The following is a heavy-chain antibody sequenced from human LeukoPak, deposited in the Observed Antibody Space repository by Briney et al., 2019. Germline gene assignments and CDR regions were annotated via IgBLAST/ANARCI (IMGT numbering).Heavy chain of an antibody. CDR2: INSDGSST. V-gene: IGHV3-74*01. CDR1: GFTFSSYW. J-gene: IGHJ4*02. Sequence: PGGSLRLSCAASGFTFSSYWMHWVRQVPGKGLVWVSRINSDGSSTSYADSVKGRFTISRDNAKNTLYLQMNSLRAEDTAVYYCARGPFQNWNDFLYWGQGTLVTVSS. CDR3: ARGPFQNWNDFLY. D-gene: IGHD1-1*01.